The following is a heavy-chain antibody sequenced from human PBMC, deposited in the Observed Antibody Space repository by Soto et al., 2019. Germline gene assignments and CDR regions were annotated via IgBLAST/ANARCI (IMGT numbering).Heavy chain of an antibody. J-gene: IGHJ6*02. CDR3: AKDFTTIFGVVIIGYYYYGMDV. CDR1: GFTFSSYA. V-gene: IGHV3-23*01. D-gene: IGHD3-3*01. Sequence: LRLSCAASGFTFSSYAMSWVRQAPGKGLEWVSAISGSGGSTYYADSVKGRFTVSRDNSKNTLYLQMNSLRAEDTAVYYCAKDFTTIFGVVIIGYYYYGMDVWGQGTTVTVSS. CDR2: ISGSGGST.